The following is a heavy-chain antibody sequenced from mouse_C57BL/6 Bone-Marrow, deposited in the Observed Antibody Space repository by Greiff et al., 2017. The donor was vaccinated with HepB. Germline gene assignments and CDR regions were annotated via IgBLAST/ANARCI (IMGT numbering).Heavy chain of an antibody. CDR2: IDPSDSYT. Sequence: QLQQPGAELVRPGTSVKLSCKASGYTFTSYWMHWVKQRPGQGLEWIGVIDPSDSYTNYNQKFKGKATLTVDTSSSTAYMQLSSLTSEDSAVYYCARILRRYFDVWGTGTTVTVSS. V-gene: IGHV1-59*01. CDR3: ARILRRYFDV. J-gene: IGHJ1*03. CDR1: GYTFTSYW.